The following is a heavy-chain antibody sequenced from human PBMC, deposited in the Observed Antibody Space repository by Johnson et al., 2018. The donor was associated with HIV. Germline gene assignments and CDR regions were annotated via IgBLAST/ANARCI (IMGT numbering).Heavy chain of an antibody. V-gene: IGHV3-13*01. CDR1: GFTFSNYD. Sequence: VQLVESGGGLVQPGVSLRLSCAASGFTFSNYDMHWVRQVTRKGLEWVSGIATAGDTYYPGSVKGRLTISRDNAKNTLYLQMNSLRAEDTAIYYCARDLRVGAIDAFDIWGQGTMVTVSS. CDR2: IATAGDT. CDR3: ARDLRVGAIDAFDI. D-gene: IGHD1-26*01. J-gene: IGHJ3*02.